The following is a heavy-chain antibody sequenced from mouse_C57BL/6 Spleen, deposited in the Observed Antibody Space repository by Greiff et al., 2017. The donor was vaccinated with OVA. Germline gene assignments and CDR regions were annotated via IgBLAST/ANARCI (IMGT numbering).Heavy chain of an antibody. CDR2: IYIGNGYT. Sequence: VQLKQSGAELVRPGSSVKMSCKTSGYTFTSYGINWVKQRPGQGLEWIGYIYIGNGYTEYTEKFKGKATLTSDTSSSTAYMQLSSLTSEDSAIYFCAAYYDYPYYVDYWGQGTTLTVSS. V-gene: IGHV1-58*01. J-gene: IGHJ2*01. CDR1: GYTFTSYG. CDR3: AAYYDYPYYVDY. D-gene: IGHD2-4*01.